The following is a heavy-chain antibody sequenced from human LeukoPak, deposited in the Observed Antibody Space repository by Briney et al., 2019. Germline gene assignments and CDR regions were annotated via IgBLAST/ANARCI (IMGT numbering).Heavy chain of an antibody. Sequence: GGSLRLSCAASGFTFSSYWMHWVRQAPGKGLVWVSRINSGGSSTSYADSVKGRFTISRDNAKKMLYLQMNSLRAEDTAVYYCASGEFDYYDSIMFGGQGTLVTVSS. CDR1: GFTFSSYW. J-gene: IGHJ4*02. V-gene: IGHV3-74*01. CDR2: INSGGSST. CDR3: ASGEFDYYDSIMF. D-gene: IGHD3-22*01.